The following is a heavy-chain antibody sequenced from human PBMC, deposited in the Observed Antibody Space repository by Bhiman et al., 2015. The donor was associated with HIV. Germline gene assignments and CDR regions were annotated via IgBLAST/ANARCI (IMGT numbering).Heavy chain of an antibody. CDR1: GFTFSNYG. J-gene: IGHJ4*02. D-gene: IGHD2-15*01. V-gene: IGHV3-20*04. CDR3: ARDMRRYCSGGSCPNNY. Sequence: VQLVESGGGVVQPGGSLRLSCVASGFTFSNYGMHWVRQAPGKGLEWVSGINWNGGTTGYADSVKGRFTLSRDNAKNSLYLQMNSLRAEDTALYYCARDMRRYCSGGSCPNNYWGQGTLVTVSS. CDR2: INWNGGTT.